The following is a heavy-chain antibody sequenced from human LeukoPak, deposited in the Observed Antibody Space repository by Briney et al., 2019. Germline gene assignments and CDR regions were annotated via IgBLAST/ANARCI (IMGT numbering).Heavy chain of an antibody. CDR3: ARETAMDDFDY. D-gene: IGHD5-18*01. CDR1: GYSISSGYY. Sequence: SETLSLTCTVSGYSISSGYYWGWIRQPPGKGLEWIGSIYHSGSTYYNPSLKSRVTISVDTSKNQFSLKLSSVTAADTAVYYCARETAMDDFDYWGQGTLVTVSS. J-gene: IGHJ4*02. V-gene: IGHV4-38-2*02. CDR2: IYHSGST.